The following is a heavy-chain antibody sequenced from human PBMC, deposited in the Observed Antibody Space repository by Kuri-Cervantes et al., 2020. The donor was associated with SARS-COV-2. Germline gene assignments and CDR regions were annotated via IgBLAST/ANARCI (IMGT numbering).Heavy chain of an antibody. V-gene: IGHV4-34*01. CDR1: GGSFSGYY. Sequence: SQTLSVTCAVYGGSFSGYYWSWIRQRPGKGLEEIGEINHSGSPNYNRSLKSRVTISVDTSKNHFSLKLDSVTAAYTAVYYCAGGRSFVGNWGQGTLVTVSS. J-gene: IGHJ4*02. CDR2: INHSGSP. D-gene: IGHD3-16*01. CDR3: AGGRSFVGN.